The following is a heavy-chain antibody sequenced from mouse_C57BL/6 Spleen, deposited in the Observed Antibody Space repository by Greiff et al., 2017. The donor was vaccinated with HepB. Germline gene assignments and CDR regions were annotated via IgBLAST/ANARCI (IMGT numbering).Heavy chain of an antibody. V-gene: IGHV1-82*01. CDR3: ARREGYYDYYFDD. CDR1: GYAFSSSW. D-gene: IGHD2-4*01. Sequence: VKLMESGPELVKPGASVKISCKASGYAFSSSWMNWVKQRPGKGLEWIGRIYPGDGDTNYNGKFKGKATLTADKSSSTAYMQLSSLTSEDSAVYFCARREGYYDYYFDDWGQGTTLTVSS. CDR2: IYPGDGDT. J-gene: IGHJ2*01.